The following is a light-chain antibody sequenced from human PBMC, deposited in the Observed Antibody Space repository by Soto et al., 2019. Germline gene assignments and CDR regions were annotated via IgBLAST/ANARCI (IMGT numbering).Light chain of an antibody. CDR2: DVS. Sequence: QSALTQPASVSGSPGQSITIPCTAASSDFGSYNYVSWYQQHPGKAPKLMIYDVSNRPSGVSNRFSGSKSGNTASLTISGLQAEDEANYYCSSFTTSTTVVFGGGTKLTVL. CDR3: SSFTTSTTVV. J-gene: IGLJ2*01. CDR1: SSDFGSYNY. V-gene: IGLV2-14*03.